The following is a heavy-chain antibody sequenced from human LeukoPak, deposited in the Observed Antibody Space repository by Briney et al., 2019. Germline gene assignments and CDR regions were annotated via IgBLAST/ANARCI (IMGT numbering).Heavy chain of an antibody. Sequence: GGSLRLSCEASGFVFGNYYVNWIRQAPGKGLEWLSYISGRGHKILYSDSVEGRFTISRDNAQNLLYLHMTNLRVDDSGFYYCARDLNVGMDVWGRGTTVTVAS. J-gene: IGHJ6*02. V-gene: IGHV3-11*01. CDR1: GFVFGNYY. CDR2: ISGRGHKI. CDR3: ARDLNVGMDV.